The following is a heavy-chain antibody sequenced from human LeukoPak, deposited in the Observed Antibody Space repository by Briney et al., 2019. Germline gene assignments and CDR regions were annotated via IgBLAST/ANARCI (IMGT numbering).Heavy chain of an antibody. CDR2: IHAGGSDP. Sequence: GGSLRLSCAASGFTFSSSPMGWVGQAPGKGLEWVSSIHAGGSDPFYGDSVQGRFTISRDNSKNTLSLQLNSLRVEDTAVYFCAKGGHHFNPFFYCGQGTLVTVSS. CDR1: GFTFSSSP. J-gene: IGHJ4*02. D-gene: IGHD3-3*01. CDR3: AKGGHHFNPFFY. V-gene: IGHV3-23*01.